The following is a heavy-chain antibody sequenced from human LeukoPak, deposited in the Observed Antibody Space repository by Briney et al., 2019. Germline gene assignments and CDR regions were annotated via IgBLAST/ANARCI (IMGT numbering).Heavy chain of an antibody. CDR1: GFTVSSNY. V-gene: IGHV3-53*01. D-gene: IGHD5-12*01. J-gene: IGHJ6*02. CDR3: ASYRSSGYDYFYYYGMDV. Sequence: PGGSLRLSWAASGFTVSSNYMSWVRQAPGKGLEWVSVIYSGGSTYYADSVKGRFTISRDNAKNTLYLQMNSLRAEDTAVYYCASYRSSGYDYFYYYGMDVWGQGTTVTVSS. CDR2: IYSGGST.